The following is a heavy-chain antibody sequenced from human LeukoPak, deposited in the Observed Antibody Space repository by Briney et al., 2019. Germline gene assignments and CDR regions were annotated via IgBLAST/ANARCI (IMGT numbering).Heavy chain of an antibody. CDR3: ARGYKYYYDSRGYYLGY. CDR1: GYSFTSYW. V-gene: IGHV5-51*01. Sequence: GESLKISCKGSGYSFTSYWIGWVRQMPGKGLEWMGIIYPGDSDTRYSPSFQGQVTISADRSISTAYLQWSSLKASDTAMYYCARGYKYYYDSRGYYLGYWGQGTLVTVSS. CDR2: IYPGDSDT. J-gene: IGHJ4*02. D-gene: IGHD3-22*01.